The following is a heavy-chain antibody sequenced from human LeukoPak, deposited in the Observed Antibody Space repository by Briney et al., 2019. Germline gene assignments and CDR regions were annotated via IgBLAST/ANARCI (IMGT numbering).Heavy chain of an antibody. CDR3: AKSYNGYESKPDY. V-gene: IGHV3-23*01. CDR1: GVTFGSYA. CDR2: ISNSGGRT. Sequence: GGSLRLSCAASGVTFGSYAMSWVRQAPGKGLEWVSSISNSGGRTFYTDSVKGRFTISRDNSKITLYLQMSSLRAEDTAVYYCAKSYNGYESKPDYWGQGTLVTVSS. D-gene: IGHD5-12*01. J-gene: IGHJ4*02.